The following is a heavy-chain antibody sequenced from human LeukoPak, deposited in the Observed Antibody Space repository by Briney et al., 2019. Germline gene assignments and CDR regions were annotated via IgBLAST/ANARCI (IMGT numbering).Heavy chain of an antibody. V-gene: IGHV3-48*04. CDR3: ARDSLYSSPGIDY. CDR2: ISSSSTI. J-gene: IGHJ4*02. D-gene: IGHD6-13*01. CDR1: GFTFSSYS. Sequence: GGSLRLSCAASGFTFSSYSMNWVRQAPGKGLEWVSYISSSSTIYYADSVKGRFTISRDNAKNSLYLQMNSLRAEDTAVYYCARDSLYSSPGIDYWGQGTLVTVSS.